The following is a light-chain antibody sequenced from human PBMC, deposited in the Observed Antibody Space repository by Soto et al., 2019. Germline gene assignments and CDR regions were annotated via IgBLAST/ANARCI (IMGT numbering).Light chain of an antibody. CDR2: GAS. V-gene: IGKV3-20*01. J-gene: IGKJ2*01. CDR3: QQYGTSPHT. CDR1: QSISSSY. Sequence: DIVLTQSPGTLSLSPGERATLSCRASQSISSSYLAWYQKKPGQAPRLLIYGASIRATDIPDRFSGSGSGTDFTLTISRLEPEDSAVYSCQQYGTSPHTFGQGTKLEIK.